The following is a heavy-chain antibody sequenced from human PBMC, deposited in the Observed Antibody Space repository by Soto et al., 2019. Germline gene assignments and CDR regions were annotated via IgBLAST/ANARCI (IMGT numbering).Heavy chain of an antibody. CDR1: GGSISSYY. CDR2: IYYSGST. Sequence: SETLSLTCTVSGGSISSYYWSWIRQPPGKGLEWIGYIYYSGSTNYNPSLKSRVTISVDTSKNQFSLKLSSVTAADTAVYYCARDFLKDSSPPVWGQGTLVTVS. D-gene: IGHD3-22*01. V-gene: IGHV4-59*01. J-gene: IGHJ4*02. CDR3: ARDFLKDSSPPV.